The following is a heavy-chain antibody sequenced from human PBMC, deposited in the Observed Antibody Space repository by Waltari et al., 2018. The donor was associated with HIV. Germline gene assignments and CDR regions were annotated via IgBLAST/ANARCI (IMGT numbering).Heavy chain of an antibody. V-gene: IGHV3-7*03. D-gene: IGHD3-16*01. CDR2: INEDGRDE. J-gene: IGHJ4*02. CDR1: GFPLRTFW. Sequence: VQLVESGGGLLQPEGSLRLSCAPSGFPLRTFWMSWFRQAPGKGLEWVANINEDGRDEFYVGSVTGRFTISRDNARNSLYLQMNNLTAEDTAVYYCAREYLTSPYIFNYWGRGTLVAVSS. CDR3: AREYLTSPYIFNY.